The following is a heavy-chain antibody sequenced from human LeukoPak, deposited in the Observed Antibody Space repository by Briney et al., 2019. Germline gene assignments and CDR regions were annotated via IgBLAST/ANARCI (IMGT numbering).Heavy chain of an antibody. CDR2: IYYSGNT. CDR3: ARHWVATTSFDY. D-gene: IGHD5-12*01. Sequence: SETLSLTWTVSGVSISSSNSYWGWIRQPSGKGREWIGSIYYSGNTYYNASLKSQVSISIDTSKNQFSLKLSSVTAADTAVYYCARHWVATTSFDYWGQGTLVTVSS. CDR1: GVSISSSNSY. J-gene: IGHJ4*02. V-gene: IGHV4-39*01.